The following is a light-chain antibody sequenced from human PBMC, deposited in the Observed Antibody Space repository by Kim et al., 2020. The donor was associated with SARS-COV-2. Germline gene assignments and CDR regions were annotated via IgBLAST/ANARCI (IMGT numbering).Light chain of an antibody. CDR1: QDINNY. J-gene: IGKJ1*01. Sequence: DIQMTQSPSSLSASVGDRVTITCRASQDINNYLAWYQQKPGTAPKLLIYGVSTLQSGVPSRFSGSGSAPDFTLTITSLQPEDVATYYCQKYNGAPWTFGQGTKVDIK. CDR2: GVS. V-gene: IGKV1-27*01. CDR3: QKYNGAPWT.